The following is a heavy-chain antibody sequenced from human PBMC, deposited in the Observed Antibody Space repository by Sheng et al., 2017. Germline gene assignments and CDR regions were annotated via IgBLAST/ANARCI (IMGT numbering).Heavy chain of an antibody. V-gene: IGHV3-30*04. Sequence: QVQLVESGGGVVQPGRSLRLSCAASGFTFSSYAMHWVRQAPGKGLEWVAVISYDGSNKYYADSVKGRFTISRDNSKNTLYLQMNSLRAEDTAVYYCARDRIGDYLPNGEWGQGTLVTVSS. D-gene: IGHD4-17*01. CDR1: GFTFSSYA. CDR2: ISYDGSNK. CDR3: ARDRIGDYLPNGE. J-gene: IGHJ4*02.